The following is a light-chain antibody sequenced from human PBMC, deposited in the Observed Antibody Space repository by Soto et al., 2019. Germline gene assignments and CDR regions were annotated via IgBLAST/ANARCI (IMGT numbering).Light chain of an antibody. J-gene: IGKJ5*01. CDR3: QQYGSSPPIT. CDR1: QSVSSSY. CDR2: GAS. V-gene: IGKV3-20*01. Sequence: EIVLTQSPGTLSLSPGGRATLSCRASQSVSSSYLAWDQQKPGRAPRLLIYGASSRATGIPDRFSGSGSGRDLTLTISRLEPEDFAVYYCQQYGSSPPITFGQGTRLE.